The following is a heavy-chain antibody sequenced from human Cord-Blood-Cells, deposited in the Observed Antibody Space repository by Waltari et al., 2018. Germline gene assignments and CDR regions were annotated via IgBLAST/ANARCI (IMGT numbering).Heavy chain of an antibody. D-gene: IGHD6-13*01. V-gene: IGHV4-59*11. CDR2: IYYSGST. J-gene: IGHJ5*02. CDR3: ARMYSSSWNWFDP. CDR1: GGSLSSHY. Sequence: QVQLQESGPGLVKPSETLSLTCTVSGGSLSSHYWSWIRQPPGKGLEWIGYIYYSGSTNYNPSLKSRVTISVDTSKNQFSLKLSSVTAADTAMYYCARMYSSSWNWFDPWGQGTLVTVSS.